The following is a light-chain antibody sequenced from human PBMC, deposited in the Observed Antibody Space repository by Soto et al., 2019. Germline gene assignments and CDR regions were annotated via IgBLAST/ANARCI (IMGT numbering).Light chain of an antibody. CDR1: ISDIGGYNF. CDR3: ASYTRTTTLD. CDR2: DVN. V-gene: IGLV2-14*01. J-gene: IGLJ2*01. Sequence: QSALTQPASVSGSPGQSITISCTGTISDIGGYNFISWYQHHPGKAPKLVIYDVNNRPSGISYRFSGSKSGNTASLTISGRQAEDEADYYCASYTRTTTLDFGGGTKLTVL.